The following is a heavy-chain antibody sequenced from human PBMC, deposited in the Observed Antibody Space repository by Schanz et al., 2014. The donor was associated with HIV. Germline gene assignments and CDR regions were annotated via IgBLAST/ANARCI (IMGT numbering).Heavy chain of an antibody. CDR3: AKRIIFGVVFPANFDY. J-gene: IGHJ4*02. D-gene: IGHD3-3*01. Sequence: EVQLLESGGCSVQPGGSLRLSCAASGFTFSGYGLHWVRQAPGEGLVWVSGISDTGVRTNYADSVKGRFTISRDNSKNTLYLQMNSLRAEDTAVYYCAKRIIFGVVFPANFDYWGQGTLVTVSS. V-gene: IGHV3-23*01. CDR1: GFTFSGYG. CDR2: ISDTGVRT.